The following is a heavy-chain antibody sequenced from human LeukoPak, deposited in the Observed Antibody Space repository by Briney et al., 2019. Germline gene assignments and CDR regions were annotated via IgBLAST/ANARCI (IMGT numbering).Heavy chain of an antibody. V-gene: IGHV1-46*01. Sequence: ASVKVSCKASGYTFSSYYMHWVRQAPGQGLEWMGVINPNGGTTTYAQKFQGRVTMTRDTSTSTVYMEVSSLRSEDTAVYYCARESLEYSSSSDAFDIWGQGTMVTVSS. D-gene: IGHD6-6*01. CDR3: ARESLEYSSSSDAFDI. CDR2: INPNGGTT. CDR1: GYTFSSYY. J-gene: IGHJ3*02.